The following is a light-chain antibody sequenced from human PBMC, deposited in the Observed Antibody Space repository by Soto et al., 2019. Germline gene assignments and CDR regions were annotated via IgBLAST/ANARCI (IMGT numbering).Light chain of an antibody. J-gene: IGLJ1*01. CDR1: SSNIGSTYD. V-gene: IGLV1-40*01. Sequence: QSVLTQPPSVSGAPGQRVTISCTGSSSNIGSTYDVQWYQQLPGTAPKLLIHGNTNRPSGVPDRFSGSKSAPAASLAITGLEADDEADYYFQSYVDRRRVQYVFGNGTKVTVL. CDR3: QSYVDRRRVQYV. CDR2: GNT.